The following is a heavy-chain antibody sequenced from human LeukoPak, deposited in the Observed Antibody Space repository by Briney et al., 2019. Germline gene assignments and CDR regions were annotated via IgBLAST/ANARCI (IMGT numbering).Heavy chain of an antibody. V-gene: IGHV5-51*01. Sequence: GGSLEISCKGSGYSFTSYWIGWGRQVPGKGLEGMGIIYPGDSDTRYSPSFQGQVTISADKSISTAYLQWSSLKASDTAMYYCARRLMTTHAFDIWGQGTMVTVSS. D-gene: IGHD4-17*01. CDR3: ARRLMTTHAFDI. CDR1: GYSFTSYW. J-gene: IGHJ3*02. CDR2: IYPGDSDT.